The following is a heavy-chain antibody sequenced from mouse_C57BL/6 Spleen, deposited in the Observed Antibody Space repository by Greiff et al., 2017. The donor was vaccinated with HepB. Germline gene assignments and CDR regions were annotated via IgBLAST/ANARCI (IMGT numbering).Heavy chain of an antibody. D-gene: IGHD1-1*01. J-gene: IGHJ2*01. Sequence: EVKLMESGGGLVQPGGSLSLSCAASGFTFTDYYMSWVRQPPGKALEWLGFIRNKANGYTTEYSASVKGRFTISRDNSQSILYLQMNALRAEDSATYYCARSPYYYGSSHYFDYCGQGTTLTVSS. CDR1: GFTFTDYY. CDR2: IRNKANGYTT. CDR3: ARSPYYYGSSHYFDY. V-gene: IGHV7-3*01.